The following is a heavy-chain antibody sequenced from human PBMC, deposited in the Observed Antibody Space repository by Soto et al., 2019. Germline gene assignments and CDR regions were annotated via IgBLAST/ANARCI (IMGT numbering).Heavy chain of an antibody. V-gene: IGHV2-5*02. D-gene: IGHD2-21*01. CDR1: GFSLSTSGVG. J-gene: IGHJ4*02. Sequence: QITLKESGPTLVKPTQTLTLTCTFSGFSLSTSGVGVGWIRQPPGKALEWLALIYWDDDKRYNPSLKRRLTITQDTSKHLAVLTITNMDLVDTAPYYCERTCGGDCPVGNWGQGTLVTASS. CDR2: IYWDDDK. CDR3: ERTCGGDCPVGN.